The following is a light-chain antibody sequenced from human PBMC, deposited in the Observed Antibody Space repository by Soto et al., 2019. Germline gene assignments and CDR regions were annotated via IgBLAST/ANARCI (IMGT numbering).Light chain of an antibody. Sequence: DVVLTQSPLSLPVTLGQPASMSCRSSQSLEYSDGNTFLNWFHQRPGQSPRRLIYQVSNRDSGVPDRFTGSGSGTDFTLRLSRVEAEDVGLYFCMQGTHWPWTFGQGTKVEI. CDR2: QVS. CDR1: QSLEYSDGNTF. CDR3: MQGTHWPWT. V-gene: IGKV2-30*01. J-gene: IGKJ1*01.